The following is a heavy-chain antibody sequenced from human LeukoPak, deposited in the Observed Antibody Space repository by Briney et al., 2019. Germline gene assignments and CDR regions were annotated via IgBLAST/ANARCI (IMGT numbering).Heavy chain of an antibody. CDR1: GGSISSDY. V-gene: IGHV4-4*07. Sequence: SETLSLTCTVSGGSISSDYWSWIRQPAGKGLEWIGRIYTSGSTNYNPSLKSRVTMSVDTSKNQFSLKLSSVTAADTAVYYCARVPYYDFWSGWGAFDIWGQGTMVTVSS. D-gene: IGHD3-3*01. CDR2: IYTSGST. J-gene: IGHJ3*02. CDR3: ARVPYYDFWSGWGAFDI.